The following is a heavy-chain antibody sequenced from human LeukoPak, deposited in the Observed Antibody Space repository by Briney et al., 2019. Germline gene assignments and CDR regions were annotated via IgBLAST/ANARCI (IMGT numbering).Heavy chain of an antibody. Sequence: ASVKVSCKASGYTFTSYGISWARQAPGQGLEWMGWISAYNGNTNYAQKLQGRVTMTTDTSTSTAYMELSRLRSDDTAVYYCASGDYGDYVYRWGQGTLVTVSS. CDR3: ASGDYGDYVYR. CDR2: ISAYNGNT. J-gene: IGHJ4*02. V-gene: IGHV1-18*01. D-gene: IGHD4-17*01. CDR1: GYTFTSYG.